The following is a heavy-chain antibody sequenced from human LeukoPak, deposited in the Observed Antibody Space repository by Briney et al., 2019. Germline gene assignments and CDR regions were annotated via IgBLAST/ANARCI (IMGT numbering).Heavy chain of an antibody. CDR1: GGTFSSYA. J-gene: IGHJ5*02. CDR2: IIPIFGTA. V-gene: IGHV1-69*13. CDR3: ARERTVAAAGTFVP. D-gene: IGHD6-13*01. Sequence: ASVKVSCKASGGTFSSYAISWVRQAPGQGLEWMGGIIPIFGTANYAQKFQGRVTITADESTSTAYMELSSLRSEDTAVYYCARERTVAAAGTFVPWGQGTLVTVSS.